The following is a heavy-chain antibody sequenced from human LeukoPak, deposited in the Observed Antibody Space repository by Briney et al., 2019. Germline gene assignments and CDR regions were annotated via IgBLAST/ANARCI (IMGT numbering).Heavy chain of an antibody. CDR1: GGSIRSYY. V-gene: IGHV4-59*08. J-gene: IGHJ4*02. CDR3: AILEFHCSGGSCYPSLDY. CDR2: IYYSGST. Sequence: SETLSLTCTGSGGSIRSYYWSWIRQPPGKGLEWIGYIYYSGSTNYNPSLKSRVTISVDTSKNQFSLKLSSVTAADTAVYYCAILEFHCSGGSCYPSLDYWGQGTLVTVSS. D-gene: IGHD2-15*01.